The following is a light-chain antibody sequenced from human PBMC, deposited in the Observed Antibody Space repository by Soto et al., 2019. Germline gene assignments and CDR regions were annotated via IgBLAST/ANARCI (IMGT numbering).Light chain of an antibody. CDR3: QSYDSSLSAVV. J-gene: IGLJ2*01. V-gene: IGLV1-40*01. Sequence: QPVLTQPPSVSGAPGQRVTISCTGSSSNIGAASDVHWYQQLPGTAPKLLIYVNSNRPSGVPDRFSGSKSGTSASLAITGLQAEDEADYYCQSYDSSLSAVVFGGGTKVTVL. CDR2: VNS. CDR1: SSNIGAASD.